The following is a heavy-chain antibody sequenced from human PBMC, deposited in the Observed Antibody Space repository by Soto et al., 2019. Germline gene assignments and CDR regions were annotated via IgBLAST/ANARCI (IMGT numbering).Heavy chain of an antibody. CDR2: ISGSSDSI. J-gene: IGHJ5*02. CDR1: GFTFSSYS. D-gene: IGHD7-27*01. Sequence: GGSLRLSCAASGFTFSSYSMNWVRQAPGKGLEWVSYISGSSDSIFYTDSVKGRFTISRDNAQNSLYLHMNSLRAEDTAVYYCARDVLYLGLRCLDPWGQGTLVTVSS. V-gene: IGHV3-48*01. CDR3: ARDVLYLGLRCLDP.